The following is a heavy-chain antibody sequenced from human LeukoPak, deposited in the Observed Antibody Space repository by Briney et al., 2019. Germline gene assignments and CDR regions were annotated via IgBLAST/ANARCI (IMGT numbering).Heavy chain of an antibody. CDR1: GYIFIGYY. V-gene: IGHV1-2*02. Sequence: GASVKVSCKASGYIFIGYYMHWVRQAPGQGLEWMGWINPNSGVTNYVQKFQGRVTMTRDASISTAYMELSRLRSDDTAVYYCARSGYSSSWNWGQGTLVTVSS. CDR2: INPNSGVT. CDR3: ARSGYSSSWN. D-gene: IGHD6-13*01. J-gene: IGHJ4*02.